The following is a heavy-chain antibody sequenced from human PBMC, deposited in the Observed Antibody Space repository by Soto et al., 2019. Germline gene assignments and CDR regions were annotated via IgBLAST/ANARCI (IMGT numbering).Heavy chain of an antibody. V-gene: IGHV4-59*01. Sequence: PSETLSLTCTVSGGSISSYYWSWIRQPPGKGLERIGYIYYSGSTNYNPSLKSRVTISVDTSKNQFSLKLSSVTAADTAVYYCARSTVTTKNWFDPWGRGTLVTV. CDR1: GGSISSYY. J-gene: IGHJ5*02. D-gene: IGHD4-17*01. CDR3: ARSTVTTKNWFDP. CDR2: IYYSGST.